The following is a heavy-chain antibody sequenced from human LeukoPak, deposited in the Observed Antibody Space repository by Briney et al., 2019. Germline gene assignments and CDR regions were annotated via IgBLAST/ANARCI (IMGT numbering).Heavy chain of an antibody. CDR2: INPNSGDT. CDR3: ATPTERLLPDY. J-gene: IGHJ4*02. D-gene: IGHD2-15*01. V-gene: IGHV1-2*02. Sequence: ASVKVSRKASGYRFTDHFMHWVRQAPGQGREWMGWINPNSGDTDYAQKFQGRVTLTRDASIGTAYMELTRLRSDDTAVYYCATPTERLLPDYWGQGTLVTVSS. CDR1: GYRFTDHF.